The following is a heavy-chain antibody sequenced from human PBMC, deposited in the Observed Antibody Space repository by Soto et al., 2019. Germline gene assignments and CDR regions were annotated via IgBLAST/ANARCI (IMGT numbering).Heavy chain of an antibody. CDR3: TTGSASFDY. Sequence: EVHLAESGGGLVKPGGSLRLSCTTSGLTSRNAWMNWVRQSTGRGLEWVGRIRSKPDGGTTDYAAPVNGRFLISRDDSKDIPYLQRESLKTEDTAVYYCTTGSASFDYWGQGTLVTVSS. CDR2: IRSKPDGGTT. V-gene: IGHV3-15*07. CDR1: GLTSRNAW. J-gene: IGHJ4*02.